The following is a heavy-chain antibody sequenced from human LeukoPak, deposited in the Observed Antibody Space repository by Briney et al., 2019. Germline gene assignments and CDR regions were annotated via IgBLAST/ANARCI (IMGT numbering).Heavy chain of an antibody. V-gene: IGHV3-23*01. CDR2: ISGSGGGT. CDR3: AKSSRYYYDSSDY. D-gene: IGHD3-22*01. Sequence: GGSLRLSCAASGFTFSSYAMSWVRQAPGKGLEWVSAISGSGGGTYYADSVKGRFTISRDNSKNTLYLQMNSLRAEDTAVYYCAKSSRYYYDSSDYWGQGTLVTVSS. CDR1: GFTFSSYA. J-gene: IGHJ4*02.